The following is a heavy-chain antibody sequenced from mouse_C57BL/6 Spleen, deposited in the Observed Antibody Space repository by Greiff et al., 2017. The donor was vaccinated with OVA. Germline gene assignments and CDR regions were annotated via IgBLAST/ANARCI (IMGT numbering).Heavy chain of an antibody. CDR1: GYTFTSYW. D-gene: IGHD1-1*01. CDR3: ASPYYYGSSYDWYFDV. V-gene: IGHV1-53*01. Sequence: QVQLQQPGTELVKPGASVKLSCKASGYTFTSYWMHWVKQRPGQGLEWIGNINPSNGGTNYNEKFKSKATLTVDKSSSTAYMQLSSLTSEDSAVYSCASPYYYGSSYDWYFDVWGTGTTVTVSS. CDR2: INPSNGGT. J-gene: IGHJ1*03.